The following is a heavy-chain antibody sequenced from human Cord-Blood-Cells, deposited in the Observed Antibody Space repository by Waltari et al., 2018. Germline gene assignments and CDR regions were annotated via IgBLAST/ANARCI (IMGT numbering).Heavy chain of an antibody. CDR2: IKQDGSEK. D-gene: IGHD3-10*01. V-gene: IGHV3-7*01. J-gene: IGHJ4*02. Sequence: SGFTFSSYWMSWVRQAPGKGLEWVANIKQDGSEKYYVDSVKGRFTISRDNAKNSLYLQMNSLRAEDTAVYYCARDTWFGELFDYWGQGTLVTVSS. CDR1: GFTFSSYW. CDR3: ARDTWFGELFDY.